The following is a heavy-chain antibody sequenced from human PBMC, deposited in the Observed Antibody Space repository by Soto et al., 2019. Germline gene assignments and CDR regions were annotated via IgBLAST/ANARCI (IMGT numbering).Heavy chain of an antibody. CDR3: ARLDDILTGYSPPNVMDV. J-gene: IGHJ6*03. Sequence: SETLSPTCPVSGASIGSYYWRWIRQPPGKGHEWIGYTHYSGSTNCNPTLKSRVTKSVDPSKNHFALNLSSVTASDTAVYSCARLDDILTGYSPPNVMDVWGKGTTVTGSS. CDR1: GASIGSYY. D-gene: IGHD3-9*01. V-gene: IGHV4-59*08. CDR2: THYSGST.